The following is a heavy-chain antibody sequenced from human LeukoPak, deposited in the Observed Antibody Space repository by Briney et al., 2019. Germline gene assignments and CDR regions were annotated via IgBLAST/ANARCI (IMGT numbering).Heavy chain of an antibody. J-gene: IGHJ4*02. CDR2: IYPGDSDT. Sequence: RGESLKISCKGSGYSFTSYWIGWVRQMPGKGLEWMGIIYPGDSDTRYSPSFQGQVTISADKSISTAYLQWSSLKASDTAMYYCARQENYDILTVDYWGQGTLVTVSS. CDR1: GYSFTSYW. V-gene: IGHV5-51*01. D-gene: IGHD3-9*01. CDR3: ARQENYDILTVDY.